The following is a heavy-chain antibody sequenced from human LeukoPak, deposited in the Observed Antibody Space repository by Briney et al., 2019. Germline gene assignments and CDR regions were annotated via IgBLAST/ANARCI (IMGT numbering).Heavy chain of an antibody. CDR1: GFTFSSYG. V-gene: IGHV3-30*18. Sequence: GRSLRLSCAASGFTFSSYGMHWVRQAPGKGLEWVAVISYDGSNKYYADSVKGRFTISRDNSKNTLYLQMNSLRAVDTAVYYCAKDLRDSSGSYLDYWGQGTLVTVSS. D-gene: IGHD6-19*01. CDR3: AKDLRDSSGSYLDY. CDR2: ISYDGSNK. J-gene: IGHJ4*02.